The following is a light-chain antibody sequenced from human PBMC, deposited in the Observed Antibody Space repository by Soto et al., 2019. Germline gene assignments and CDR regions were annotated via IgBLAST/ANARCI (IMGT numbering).Light chain of an antibody. V-gene: IGLV1-51*01. CDR1: SSDVGGNS. CDR3: GSWDSSLSAYV. CDR2: DDN. J-gene: IGLJ1*01. Sequence: QSVLTQPPSASGSPGQSVTISCTGTSSDVGGNSVSWYQQLPGTAPKLLIYDDNKRPSGIPDRFSGSKSGTSATLGITGLQSGDEADYYCGSWDSSLSAYVFGTGTKVTGL.